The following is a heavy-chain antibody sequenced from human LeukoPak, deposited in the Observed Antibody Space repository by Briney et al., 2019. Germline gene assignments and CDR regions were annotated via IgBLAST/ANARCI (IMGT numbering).Heavy chain of an antibody. J-gene: IGHJ4*02. D-gene: IGHD4-17*01. CDR2: IYHSGST. CDR1: GDSISSGGYY. Sequence: SETLSLTCTVSGDSISSGGYYWSWIRQPPGKGLEWIGYIYHSGSTYYNPSLKSRVTISVDTSKNQFSLKLSSVTAADTAVYYCARLSYGDSSWYFDYWGQGALVTVSS. V-gene: IGHV4-30-2*01. CDR3: ARLSYGDSSWYFDY.